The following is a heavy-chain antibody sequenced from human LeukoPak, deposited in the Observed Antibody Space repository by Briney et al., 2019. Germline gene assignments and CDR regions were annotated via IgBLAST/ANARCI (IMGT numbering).Heavy chain of an antibody. Sequence: SETLSLTCAVYGGSFSGYYWSWIRQPPGKGLEWIGEINHSGSTNYNPSLKSRVTISVDTSKNQFSLKLSSVTAADTAVYYCARAGQLWSAGAPKSSYMDVWGKGTTVTVSS. CDR1: GGSFSGYY. J-gene: IGHJ6*03. CDR2: INHSGST. V-gene: IGHV4-34*01. D-gene: IGHD5-18*01. CDR3: ARAGQLWSAGAPKSSYMDV.